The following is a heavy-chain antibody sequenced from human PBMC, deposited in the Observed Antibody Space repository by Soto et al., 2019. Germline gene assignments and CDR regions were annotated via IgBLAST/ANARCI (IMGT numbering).Heavy chain of an antibody. V-gene: IGHV3-30*18. J-gene: IGHJ4*02. CDR2: ISYDGSNK. Sequence: QVQLVESGGGVVQPGRSLRLSCAASGFTFSSYGMHWVRQAPGKGLEWVAVISYDGSNKYYADSVKGRFTISRDNSKNTLYLQMNSLRADDTAVYYCAKEEDSGYDSPYFDYWGQGTLVTVSS. D-gene: IGHD5-12*01. CDR3: AKEEDSGYDSPYFDY. CDR1: GFTFSSYG.